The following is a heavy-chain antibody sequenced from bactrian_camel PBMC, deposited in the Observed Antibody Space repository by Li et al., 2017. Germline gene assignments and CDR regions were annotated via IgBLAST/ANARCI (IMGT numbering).Heavy chain of an antibody. Sequence: QLVESGGDLVQPGGSLRLSCAASGFTFSNYDMIWVRQAPGKGLEWVSSINSGGGSTYYADSVKGRFTISRDNAKNTVYLQLNSLKSEDMGMYYCANVGYGLAPGKYWGQGTQVTVS. CDR1: GFTFSNYD. D-gene: IGHD5*01. J-gene: IGHJ4*01. CDR2: INSGGGST. CDR3: ANVGYGLAPGKY. V-gene: IGHV3S40*01.